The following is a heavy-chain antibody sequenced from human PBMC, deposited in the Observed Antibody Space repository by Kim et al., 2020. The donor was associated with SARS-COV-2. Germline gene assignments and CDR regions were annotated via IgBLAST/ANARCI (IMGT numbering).Heavy chain of an antibody. J-gene: IGHJ6*02. Sequence: GGSLRLSCAASGFTFSSYWMHWVRQAPGKGLVWVSRINSDGSSTSYADSVKGRFTISRDNAKNTLYLQMNSLRAEDTAVYYCARIFTMVRGVVWGQGTTVTVSS. D-gene: IGHD3-10*01. V-gene: IGHV3-74*01. CDR3: ARIFTMVRGVV. CDR1: GFTFSSYW. CDR2: INSDGSST.